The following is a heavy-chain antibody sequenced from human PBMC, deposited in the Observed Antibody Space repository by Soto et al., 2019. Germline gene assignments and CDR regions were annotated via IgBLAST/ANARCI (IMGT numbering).Heavy chain of an antibody. D-gene: IGHD3-10*01. CDR2: MYYDAST. CDR1: GGSISSAAYY. J-gene: IGHJ6*02. V-gene: IGHV4-31*03. Sequence: QVQLQESGPGLVKPSQTLSLSCTVSGGSISSAAYYWYWIRQHPGEGLEWIGFMYYDASTYYNPSLKPRVNISTDTTTTQSYLTLSSLTAADTAVYYCARGREFPRHDRIYNSGVDVWGQGSTVTVSS. CDR3: ARGREFPRHDRIYNSGVDV.